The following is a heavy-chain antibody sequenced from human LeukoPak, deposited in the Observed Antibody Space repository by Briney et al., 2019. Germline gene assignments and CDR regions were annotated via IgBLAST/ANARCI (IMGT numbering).Heavy chain of an antibody. V-gene: IGHV3-11*04. Sequence: GGSLRLSCAGSGFTFSDYYKSWIPQAPGKGLEWVSYISSSGRTIYYADSVKGRFTISRDNAKNSLYLQMSSLRAEDTAVYYCARADCSSSSCYELDYWGQGTLVTVSS. CDR2: ISSSGRTI. CDR3: ARADCSSSSCYELDY. CDR1: GFTFSDYY. D-gene: IGHD2-2*01. J-gene: IGHJ4*02.